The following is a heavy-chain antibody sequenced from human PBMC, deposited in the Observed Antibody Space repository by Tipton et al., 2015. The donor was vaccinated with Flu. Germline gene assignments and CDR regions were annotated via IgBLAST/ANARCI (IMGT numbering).Heavy chain of an antibody. V-gene: IGHV3-7*01. CDR3: TIGSGWYDH. J-gene: IGHJ5*02. D-gene: IGHD6-19*01. Sequence: SLRLSCAASGFTFSNYWMTWVRQAPGKGLEWVANINQDGSDKFYVDSVKGRFAISRDNAKNSLFLQMNSLRAEDTAMYHCTIGSGWYDHWGQGTLVTVSS. CDR2: INQDGSDK. CDR1: GFTFSNYW.